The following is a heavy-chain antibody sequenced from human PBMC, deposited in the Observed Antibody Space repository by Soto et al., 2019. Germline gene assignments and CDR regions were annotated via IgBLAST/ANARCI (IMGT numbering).Heavy chain of an antibody. CDR2: LYAGDRT. Sequence: GGSLRLSCAVSGFSVRSNYMNWVRRAPGKGLEWVSVLYAGDRTYYADSVKGRFTISRDSPKNTLSLQMNSLRVEDTAVYYCARDLGYSYGYYYYAMDVWGQGTTVTVSS. CDR1: GFSVRSNY. J-gene: IGHJ6*02. D-gene: IGHD5-18*01. V-gene: IGHV3-53*01. CDR3: ARDLGYSYGYYYYAMDV.